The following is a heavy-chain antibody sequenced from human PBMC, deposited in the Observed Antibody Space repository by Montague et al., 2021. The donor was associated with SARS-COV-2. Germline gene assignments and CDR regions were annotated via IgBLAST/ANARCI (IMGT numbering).Heavy chain of an antibody. D-gene: IGHD3-3*01. V-gene: IGHV4-61*01. Sequence: SETLSLTCIVSGASVTSGSYYWSWIRQPPGKGLEWIGYIYYSGRTXYNPSLESRVTIPVDTSKNQFSLTLSSVTAADTAVYYCARDPWRITIFGVVTRYGMDVWGQGTTVTVSS. CDR3: ARDPWRITIFGVVTRYGMDV. J-gene: IGHJ6*02. CDR1: GASVTSGSYY. CDR2: IYYSGRT.